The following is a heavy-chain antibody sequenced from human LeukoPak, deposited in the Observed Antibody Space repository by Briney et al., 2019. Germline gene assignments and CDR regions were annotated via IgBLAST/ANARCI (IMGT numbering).Heavy chain of an antibody. CDR3: ARGWFYFDY. J-gene: IGHJ4*02. CDR1: GGAINSYY. Sequence: PSDTLSLTCTVSGGAINSYYWSWIRQPPGKGLEWIGYISYSGSTNYNPSLRSRVTMSVDTSKNHFSLKRTSVTAADTAVYYWARGWFYFDYWGPGTLDTVSS. CDR2: ISYSGST. D-gene: IGHD6-19*01. V-gene: IGHV4-59*08.